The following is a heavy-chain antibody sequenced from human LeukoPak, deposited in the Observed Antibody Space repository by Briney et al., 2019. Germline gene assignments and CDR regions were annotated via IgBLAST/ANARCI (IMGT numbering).Heavy chain of an antibody. CDR1: GFTFSSYA. J-gene: IGHJ4*02. V-gene: IGHV3-23*01. Sequence: PGGSLRLSCAASGFTFSSYAMSWVRQAPGKGLEWVSAISGSGGGTYYADSVKSRFTISRDNSKNTLYLQMNSLRAEDTAVYYCAKDDYGDYSALFDYWGQGTLVTVSS. CDR2: ISGSGGGT. CDR3: AKDDYGDYSALFDY. D-gene: IGHD4-17*01.